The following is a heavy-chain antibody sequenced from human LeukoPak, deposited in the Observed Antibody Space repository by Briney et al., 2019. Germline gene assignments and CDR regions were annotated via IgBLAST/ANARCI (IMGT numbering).Heavy chain of an antibody. Sequence: GGSLRLSCAASGFTFSSYDMHWVRQATGKGLEWVSAIGTAGDTYYPGSVKGRFTISRENAKNSLYLQMNSLRAEDTAVYYCARVEYDILTGLYYFDYWGQGTLVTVSS. J-gene: IGHJ4*02. CDR1: GFTFSSYD. CDR2: IGTAGDT. V-gene: IGHV3-13*04. CDR3: ARVEYDILTGLYYFDY. D-gene: IGHD3-9*01.